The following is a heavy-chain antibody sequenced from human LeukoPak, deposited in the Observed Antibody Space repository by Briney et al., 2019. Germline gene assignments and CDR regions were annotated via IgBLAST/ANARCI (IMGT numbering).Heavy chain of an antibody. CDR2: IIYSGNT. CDR3: VRHFLGIGYVVDL. Sequence: SETLSLTCTAYSVSISITSYDWRWIRQPPGRGLEWIGGIIYSGNTYYNPSLKSRVTISVDTTKNQFSLKLTSVTAADTAVYLCVRHFLGIGYVVDLWGQGTLVTVSS. J-gene: IGHJ5*02. D-gene: IGHD1-1*01. V-gene: IGHV4-39*01. CDR1: SVSISITSYD.